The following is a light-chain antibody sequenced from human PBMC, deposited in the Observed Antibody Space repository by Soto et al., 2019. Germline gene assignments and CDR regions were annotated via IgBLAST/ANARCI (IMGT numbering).Light chain of an antibody. V-gene: IGKV3-20*01. CDR3: QQYGGSPRT. CDR1: QSIGDT. Sequence: EIVMTQSPATLSVSPGGRSTLSCRASQSIGDTLAWYQLKPGQAPRLLIYGASSRETGIPDRFSGSGSGTEFTLTISRLEPEDFAVYFCQQYGGSPRTFGQGTKVDIK. J-gene: IGKJ1*01. CDR2: GAS.